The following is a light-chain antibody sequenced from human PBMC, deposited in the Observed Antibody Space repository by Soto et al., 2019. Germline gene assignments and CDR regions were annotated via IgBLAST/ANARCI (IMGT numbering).Light chain of an antibody. Sequence: QSVLTQPPSVSGAPGQRVTISCTGSSSNIGAGYDVYWYQQLPGTAPKLLIYANSNRPSGVPDRVSGSKSGTSASLAITGLQAEDEADYYCQSYDSSLSEVVFGGGTKLTV. CDR1: SSNIGAGYD. CDR3: QSYDSSLSEVV. CDR2: ANS. V-gene: IGLV1-40*01. J-gene: IGLJ2*01.